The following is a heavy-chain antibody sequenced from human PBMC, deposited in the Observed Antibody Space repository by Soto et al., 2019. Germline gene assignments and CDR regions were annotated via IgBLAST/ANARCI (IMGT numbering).Heavy chain of an antibody. Sequence: SGTLSLTCAVSGASITRSSYYWAWIRQPPGKGLEWIASIHSRSGSTYYDPSLKGRVLISVDTSKNHFSLNLSSVTAADTAVYYCARPGDAYGLDVWGQGTTVTVSS. CDR2: IHSRSGST. V-gene: IGHV4-39*01. CDR3: ARPGDAYGLDV. J-gene: IGHJ6*02. D-gene: IGHD2-21*02. CDR1: GASITRSSYY.